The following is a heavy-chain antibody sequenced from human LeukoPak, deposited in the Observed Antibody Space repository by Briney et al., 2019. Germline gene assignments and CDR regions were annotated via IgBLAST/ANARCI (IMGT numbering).Heavy chain of an antibody. CDR2: ISSGGDYT. Sequence: PGGSLRLSCAAPGFTFSNSAMSWVRQAPGKGLEWVSVISSGGDYTYYADSVKGRFTISRDNSKNTLYLQMNSLRAEDTAIYYCAKRYCTRTPCYTGTYFDYWGQGTLVTVSS. CDR1: GFTFSNSA. D-gene: IGHD2-2*02. CDR3: AKRYCTRTPCYTGTYFDY. V-gene: IGHV3-23*01. J-gene: IGHJ4*02.